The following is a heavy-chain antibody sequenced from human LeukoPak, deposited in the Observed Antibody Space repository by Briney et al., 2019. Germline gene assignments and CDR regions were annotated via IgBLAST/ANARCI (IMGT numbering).Heavy chain of an antibody. J-gene: IGHJ4*02. CDR2: IRYDGSNK. D-gene: IGHD2-2*01. CDR1: GFTFSSYG. Sequence: GGSLRLSCAASGFTFSSYGMHWVRQAPGKGLEWVAFIRYDGSNKYYADSVKGRFTISRDNSKNTLYLQMNSLRAEDTAVYYCAKLPILYCSSTSCYLWGQGTLVTVSS. CDR3: AKLPILYCSSTSCYL. V-gene: IGHV3-30*02.